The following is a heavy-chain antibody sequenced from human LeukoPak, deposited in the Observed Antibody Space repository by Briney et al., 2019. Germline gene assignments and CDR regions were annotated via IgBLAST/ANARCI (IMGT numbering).Heavy chain of an antibody. Sequence: SETLSLTCAVNGGSFSGYYWTWIRQSPGKGLEWIGEIDHSGSTNYNPSLKSRVTISVDTSKNQFSLKLSSVTAADTAVYYCARGPPVYYDNGGYYFFDYWGQGTLVTASS. CDR1: GGSFSGYY. D-gene: IGHD3-22*01. J-gene: IGHJ4*02. CDR3: ARGPPVYYDNGGYYFFDY. CDR2: IDHSGST. V-gene: IGHV4-34*01.